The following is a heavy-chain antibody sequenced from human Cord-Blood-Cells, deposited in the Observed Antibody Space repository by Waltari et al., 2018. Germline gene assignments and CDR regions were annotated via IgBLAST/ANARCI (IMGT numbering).Heavy chain of an antibody. V-gene: IGHV3-30-3*01. CDR2: ISYDGSNK. CDR1: GFTFSSYA. J-gene: IGHJ4*02. CDR3: ARDPRLGFDY. D-gene: IGHD7-27*01. Sequence: QVQLVESGGGVVQPGSSLRLSCAASGFTFSSYAMHWVRQAPGKGLEWVAVISYDGSNKYYADSVKGRFTISRDNSKNTLYLQMNSLRAEDTAVYYCARDPRLGFDYWGQGTLVTVSS.